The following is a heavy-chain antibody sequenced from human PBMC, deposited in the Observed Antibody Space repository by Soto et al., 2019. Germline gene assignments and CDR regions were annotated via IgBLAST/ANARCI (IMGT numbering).Heavy chain of an antibody. CDR3: AAPPRY. V-gene: IGHV4-59*01. J-gene: IGHJ4*02. D-gene: IGHD6-6*01. Sequence: QVQLQESGPGLVKPSETLSLTCTVSGGSISSYYWSWIRQPPGKGLELSGDIYDSGSTNYNPSLMSRVTVSVDTSKTQSSLKLTSVTAADPAVYYWAAPPRYWGQGTLVTVSS. CDR1: GGSISSYY. CDR2: IYDSGST.